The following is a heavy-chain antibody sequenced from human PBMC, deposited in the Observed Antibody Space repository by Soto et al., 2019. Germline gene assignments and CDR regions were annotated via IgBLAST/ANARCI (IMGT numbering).Heavy chain of an antibody. V-gene: IGHV1-18*01. CDR1: GYTFTSYG. D-gene: IGHD1-26*01. J-gene: IGHJ6*02. CDR3: ARGHSGSYRSGEGYYSAIAV. CDR2: ISAYNGNT. Sequence: ASVKVSCKASGYTFTSYGISWVRQAPGQGLEWMGWISAYNGNTNYAQKLQGRVTMTTDTSTSTAYMELRSLRSDDTAVYYCARGHSGSYRSGEGYYSAIAVRGPGTTVT.